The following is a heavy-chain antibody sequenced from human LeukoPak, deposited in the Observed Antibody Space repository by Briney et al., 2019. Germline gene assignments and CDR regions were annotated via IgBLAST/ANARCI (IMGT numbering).Heavy chain of an antibody. CDR1: GFTFISYG. J-gene: IGHJ5*02. Sequence: GGSLRLSCVASGFTFISYGMHWLRQAPCKGLEGVANIYYVGSEKYYLDSVKGRFTISRDDAKNSLYLKMNSLRAEDTAVYYCARDRYQYDSSTYFGCYAWGLGTLVTVSS. D-gene: IGHD3-22*01. CDR2: IYYVGSEK. CDR3: ARDRYQYDSSTYFGCYA. V-gene: IGHV3-7*01.